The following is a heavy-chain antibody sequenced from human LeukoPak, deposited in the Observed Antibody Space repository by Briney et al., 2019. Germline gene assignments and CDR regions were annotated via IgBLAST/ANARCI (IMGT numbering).Heavy chain of an antibody. J-gene: IGHJ6*02. CDR2: INHSGST. V-gene: IGHV4-34*01. D-gene: IGHD2-15*01. CDR3: ARVKDVVLVVAAPRYGMDV. Sequence: SETLSLTCAVYGVSFSDYYWSWIRQPPGKGLEWIGEINHSGSTNYNPSHKSRVTISVDTSKNQFSLNLSSVTAADTAVYYCARVKDVVLVVAAPRYGMDVWGQGTTVTVSS. CDR1: GVSFSDYY.